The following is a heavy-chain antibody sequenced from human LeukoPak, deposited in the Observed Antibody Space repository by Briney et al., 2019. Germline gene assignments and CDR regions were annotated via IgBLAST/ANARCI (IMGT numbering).Heavy chain of an antibody. CDR2: INTDGRST. V-gene: IGHV3-74*01. Sequence: GGSLRLSCAASGFTFSSYWMHWVRQAPGKGLVWVSHINTDGRSTNYADSVKGRFTISRDNAKNTLYLQMNSLRAEDTAVYYCATAKEYCRGDCRFDYWGQGTLVTVSS. CDR3: ATAKEYCRGDCRFDY. D-gene: IGHD2-21*02. CDR1: GFTFSSYW. J-gene: IGHJ4*02.